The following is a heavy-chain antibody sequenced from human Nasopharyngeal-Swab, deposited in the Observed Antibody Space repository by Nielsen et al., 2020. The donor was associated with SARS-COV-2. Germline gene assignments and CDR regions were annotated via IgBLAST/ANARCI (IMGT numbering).Heavy chain of an antibody. CDR3: ARDGLDYDFWSAYFMDV. CDR2: ISGSSSYI. CDR1: GFTFNNYN. D-gene: IGHD3-3*01. Sequence: GGSLRLSCAASGFTFNNYNFNWVRQAPGKGLEWVSSISGSSSYIYYADSVKGRFTISRDNAKNSLYLQMNSLRAEDTAVYYCARDGLDYDFWSAYFMDVWGQGTTVTV. V-gene: IGHV3-21*01. J-gene: IGHJ6*02.